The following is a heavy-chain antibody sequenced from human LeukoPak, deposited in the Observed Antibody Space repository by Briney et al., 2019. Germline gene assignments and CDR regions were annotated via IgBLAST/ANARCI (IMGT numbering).Heavy chain of an antibody. V-gene: IGHV1-18*01. Sequence: ASVKVSCKASGYTFISYGISWVRQAPGQGLEWMGWISGYNGNTNYAQNLQGRVTMTTDTSTSTAYMELRSLRSDDTAVYYCARTYSSSFLPFAVAGTEYFQHWGQGTLVTVSS. D-gene: IGHD6-6*01. CDR2: ISGYNGNT. CDR1: GYTFISYG. CDR3: ARTYSSSFLPFAVAGTEYFQH. J-gene: IGHJ1*01.